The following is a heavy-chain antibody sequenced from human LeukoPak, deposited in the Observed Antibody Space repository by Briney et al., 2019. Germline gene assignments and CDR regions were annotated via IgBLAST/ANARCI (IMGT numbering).Heavy chain of an antibody. CDR3: AREGNSYGDNFFDY. CDR1: GFTFSSYE. J-gene: IGHJ4*02. V-gene: IGHV3-48*03. Sequence: GGFLRLSCAASGFTFSSYEMNWVRQAPGKGLEWVSYISGSGSTKHYADSVKGRFSISRDNAKNSLFLQMNSLRAEDTAVYYCAREGNSYGDNFFDYWGQGTLVTVSS. CDR2: ISGSGSTK. D-gene: IGHD5-18*01.